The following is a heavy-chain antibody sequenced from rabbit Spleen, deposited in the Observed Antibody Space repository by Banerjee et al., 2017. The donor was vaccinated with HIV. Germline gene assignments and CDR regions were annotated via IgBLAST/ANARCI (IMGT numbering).Heavy chain of an antibody. Sequence: QEQLVESGGDLVKPGASLTLTCTASGVSFSSSSYMCWVRQAPGKGLEWIACIDSGSSGFTYFATWAKGRFTCSKTSSTTVTLQMTRLTAADTATYFCARDVGTSFSTYGMDLWGPGTLVTVS. CDR3: ARDVGTSFSTYGMDL. CDR2: IDSGSSGFT. V-gene: IGHV1S45*01. D-gene: IGHD8-1*01. J-gene: IGHJ6*01. CDR1: GVSFSSSSY.